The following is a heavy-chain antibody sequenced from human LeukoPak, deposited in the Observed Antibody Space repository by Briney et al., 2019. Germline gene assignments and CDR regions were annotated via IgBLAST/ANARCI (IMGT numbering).Heavy chain of an antibody. V-gene: IGHV4-39*01. Sequence: SDTLSLTCTLSGGSVSSGDYHWGWIRQPPGKGLEWIGSIYYSGTTYYNPSLNSRVTISEDTSKNQFSLKLSSVTAADTAVYYCARGPYSYGPKNFDYWGQGTLVTVSS. J-gene: IGHJ4*02. D-gene: IGHD5-18*01. CDR2: IYYSGTT. CDR1: GGSVSSGDYH. CDR3: ARGPYSYGPKNFDY.